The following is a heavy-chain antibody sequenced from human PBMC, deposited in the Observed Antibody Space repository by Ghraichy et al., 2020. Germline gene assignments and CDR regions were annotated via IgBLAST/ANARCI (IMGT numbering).Heavy chain of an antibody. V-gene: IGHV3-23*01. CDR1: GFNFRNYA. J-gene: IGHJ4*02. CDR2: FSVTGIT. Sequence: GGSLRLSCAASGFNFRNYAMSWVRQAPGKGLEWVSAFSVTGITHYADSVKGRFTISGDNSKNMLYLQMNSLRAEDAAVYYCGKGGFGNAPDYWGQGTLVTVSS. CDR3: GKGGFGNAPDY. D-gene: IGHD1-1*01.